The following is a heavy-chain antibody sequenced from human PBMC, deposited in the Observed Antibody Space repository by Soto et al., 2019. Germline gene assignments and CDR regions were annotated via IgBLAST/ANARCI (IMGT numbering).Heavy chain of an antibody. V-gene: IGHV2-26*01. CDR3: ARSRSGTYYDAFDI. CDR1: GFSLRNARMG. CDR2: IFPNDEK. J-gene: IGHJ3*02. Sequence: QVTLKESGPVLVKHTETLTLTCIVSGFSLRNARMGVSWIRQPPGKALEWLAHIFPNDEKSYSTSLQSRFTLAKDTSKSQVVLTMTKMDPLDTATYYCARSRSGTYYDAFDIWDQGTMVTVSS. D-gene: IGHD3-10*01.